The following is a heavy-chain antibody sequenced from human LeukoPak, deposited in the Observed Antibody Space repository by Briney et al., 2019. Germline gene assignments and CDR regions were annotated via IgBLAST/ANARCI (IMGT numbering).Heavy chain of an antibody. CDR2: FDPEDGET. V-gene: IGHV1-24*01. CDR3: ATFEAYCSGGSCYSSALGYFQH. Sequence: PSVNVSCKVSGYTLTELSMHGVPQAPGKGLEWRVGFDPEDGETIYAQKFQGRVTMTEDTSTDTAYMELSSLRSEETAVYYCATFEAYCSGGSCYSSALGYFQHWGQGTLVTVSS. J-gene: IGHJ1*01. CDR1: GYTLTELS. D-gene: IGHD2-15*01.